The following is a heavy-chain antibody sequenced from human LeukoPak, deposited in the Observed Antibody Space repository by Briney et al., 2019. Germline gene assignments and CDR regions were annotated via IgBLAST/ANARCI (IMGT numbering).Heavy chain of an antibody. Sequence: KTGGSLRLSCAASGFTFSSYSMNWVRQAPGKGLEWVSSISSSSSYIYYADSVKGRFTISRDNAKNSLYLQMNSLRAEDTAAYYCARGSLAYCGGDCYSVGDYFDYWGQGTLVTVSS. J-gene: IGHJ4*02. CDR3: ARGSLAYCGGDCYSVGDYFDY. CDR2: ISSSSSYI. CDR1: GFTFSSYS. D-gene: IGHD2-21*02. V-gene: IGHV3-21*01.